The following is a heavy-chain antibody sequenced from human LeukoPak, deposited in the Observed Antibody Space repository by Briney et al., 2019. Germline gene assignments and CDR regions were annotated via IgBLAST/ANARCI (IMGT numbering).Heavy chain of an antibody. D-gene: IGHD5-18*01. Sequence: PSETLSLTCNVSVVPVTSHHWRWLRQPPGKGLEWIGFIYYGGSTYYNPSLKSRVTISVDTRKTQFSLKLSSVLAARTAVYCFSWSASFSLDTNKLFAYWGQGTLVTVSS. CDR1: VVPVTSHH. CDR2: IYYGGST. J-gene: IGHJ4*02. CDR3: SWSASFSLDTNKLFAY. V-gene: IGHV4-59*02.